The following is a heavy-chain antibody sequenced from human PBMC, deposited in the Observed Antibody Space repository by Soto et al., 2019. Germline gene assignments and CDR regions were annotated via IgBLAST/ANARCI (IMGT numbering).Heavy chain of an antibody. J-gene: IGHJ5*02. CDR1: GGSISSSSYY. D-gene: IGHD3-10*01. CDR2: IYYSGST. Sequence: QLQLQESGPGLVKPSETLSLTCTVSGGSISSSSYYWGWIRQPPGKGLEWIGSIYYSGSTYYNPSLKSRVTISVDTSKNQFSLKLSSVTAADTAVYYCARTGSGSSIIYGTNWFDPWGQGTLVTVSS. V-gene: IGHV4-39*01. CDR3: ARTGSGSSIIYGTNWFDP.